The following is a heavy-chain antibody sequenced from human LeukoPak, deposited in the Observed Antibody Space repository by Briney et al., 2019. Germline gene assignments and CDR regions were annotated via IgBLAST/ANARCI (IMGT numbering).Heavy chain of an antibody. J-gene: IGHJ4*02. CDR3: AKGFYSGWYYFDY. V-gene: IGHV3-23*01. D-gene: IGHD6-19*01. CDR1: EFTFSSYA. Sequence: SGGSLRLSCAASEFTFSSYAMSWVRQAPGKGLEWVSAISGSGGSTYYADSVKGRFTISRDNSKNTLYLQMNSLRAEDTAVYYCAKGFYSGWYYFDYWGQGTLVTVSS. CDR2: ISGSGGST.